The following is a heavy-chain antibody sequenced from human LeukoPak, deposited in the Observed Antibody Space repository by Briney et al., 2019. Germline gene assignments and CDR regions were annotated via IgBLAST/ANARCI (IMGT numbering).Heavy chain of an antibody. Sequence: GASVKVSCKASGYTFTSYDINWVRQATGQGLEWRGWMNPNSGNTGYAQKFQGRGTMTRNTSISTAYMELSSLRSEDTAVYYCARTSDSGSYLDYYFDYWGQGTLVTVSS. CDR2: MNPNSGNT. J-gene: IGHJ4*02. CDR1: GYTFTSYD. D-gene: IGHD1-26*01. CDR3: ARTSDSGSYLDYYFDY. V-gene: IGHV1-8*01.